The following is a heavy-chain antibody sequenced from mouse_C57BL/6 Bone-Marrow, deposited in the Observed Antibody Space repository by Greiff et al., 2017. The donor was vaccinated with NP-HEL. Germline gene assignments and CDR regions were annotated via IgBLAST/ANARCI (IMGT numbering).Heavy chain of an antibody. CDR2: INYDGSST. V-gene: IGHV5-16*01. Sequence: EVQLVESEGGLVQPGSSMKLSCTASGFTFSDYYMAWVRQVPEKGLEWVANINYDGSSTYYLDSLKSRFIISRDNAKNILYLQMSSLKSEDTATYYCARDIYYGYDDWYFDVWGTGTTVTVSS. D-gene: IGHD2-2*01. CDR3: ARDIYYGYDDWYFDV. J-gene: IGHJ1*03. CDR1: GFTFSDYY.